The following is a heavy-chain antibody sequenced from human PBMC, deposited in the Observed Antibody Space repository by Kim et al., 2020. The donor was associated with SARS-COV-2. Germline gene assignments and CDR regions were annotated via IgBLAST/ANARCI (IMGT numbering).Heavy chain of an antibody. Sequence: STTSYASSVKGRFTLSRANDKNTLYLQINSLRAEETAVYYCARGSGSLDYWGQGTLVTVSS. CDR2: STT. CDR3: ARGSGSLDY. V-gene: IGHV3-74*01. J-gene: IGHJ4*02. D-gene: IGHD1-26*01.